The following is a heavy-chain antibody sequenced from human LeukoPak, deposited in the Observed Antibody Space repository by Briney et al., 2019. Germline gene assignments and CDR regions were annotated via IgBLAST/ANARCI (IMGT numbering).Heavy chain of an antibody. CDR3: AKPYGSGSYTFYFYGMDV. J-gene: IGHJ6*02. V-gene: IGHV3-30*18. CDR1: GFTFSSYG. Sequence: PGGSLRLSCAASGFTFSSYGMHWVRQAPGKGLEWVAVVSYDGGNKYYADSVRGRFTISRDNSKNMLYLQMNSLRAEDTAVYYCAKPYGSGSYTFYFYGMDVWGHGTTVTVSS. D-gene: IGHD3-10*01. CDR2: VSYDGGNK.